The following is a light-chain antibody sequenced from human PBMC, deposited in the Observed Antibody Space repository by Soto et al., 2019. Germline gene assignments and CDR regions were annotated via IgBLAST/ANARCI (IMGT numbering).Light chain of an antibody. V-gene: IGKV3-20*01. CDR1: QSVSSSY. J-gene: IGKJ1*01. CDR2: GAS. CDR3: QQYGASPPT. Sequence: EIVLTQSPGTLSLSPGERDTLSFRASQSVSSSYLAWYQQKPGQAPRLLIYGASSRATGIPDRFGGSGSGTDFTLTISRLEPEDFAVYYCQQYGASPPTFGQGTKVDI.